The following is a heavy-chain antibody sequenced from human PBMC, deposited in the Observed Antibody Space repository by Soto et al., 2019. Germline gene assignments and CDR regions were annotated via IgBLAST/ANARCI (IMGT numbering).Heavy chain of an antibody. CDR2: INPNSGGT. CDR3: ARDTAVADYYFDY. V-gene: IGHV1-2*02. CDR1: GYTFTGYY. D-gene: IGHD6-19*01. Sequence: QVPLVQSGAEVKKPGASVKVSCKASGYTFTGYYIHWVRQAPGQALEWMGWINPNSGGTNYGQEIQGRVTMTRDTSISTAYMELSRLGSDDTAVYYCARDTAVADYYFDYWGQGTLVTVSS. J-gene: IGHJ4*02.